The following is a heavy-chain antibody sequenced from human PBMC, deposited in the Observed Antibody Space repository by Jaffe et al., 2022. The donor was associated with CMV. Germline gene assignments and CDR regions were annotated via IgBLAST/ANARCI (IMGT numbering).Heavy chain of an antibody. Sequence: EVQLVESGGGLVQPGGSLRLSCAASGFTFSSYDMHWVRQATGKGLEWVSAIGTAGDPYYPGSVKGRFTISRENAKNSLYLQMNSLRAGDTAVYYCARGGPDYGGNSGIGFYYMDVWGKGTTVTVSS. D-gene: IGHD4-17*01. CDR2: IGTAGDP. CDR3: ARGGPDYGGNSGIGFYYMDV. J-gene: IGHJ6*03. V-gene: IGHV3-13*05. CDR1: GFTFSSYD.